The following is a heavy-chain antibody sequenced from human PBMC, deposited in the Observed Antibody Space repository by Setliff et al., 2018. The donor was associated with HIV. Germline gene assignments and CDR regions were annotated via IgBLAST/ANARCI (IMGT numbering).Heavy chain of an antibody. V-gene: IGHV1-18*01. CDR1: GYTFTTSG. J-gene: IGHJ4*02. D-gene: IGHD6-6*01. CDR3: ERDAPRNTEAAPGY. CDR2: INIYSGNT. Sequence: GASVKVSCKTSGYTFTTSGISWVRQAPGQGLEWMGWINIYSGNTNYAQKFQGRVTMTTDTSTSTAYMELRSLRSDDTAIYYCERDAPRNTEAAPGYWGQVTLVTVSS.